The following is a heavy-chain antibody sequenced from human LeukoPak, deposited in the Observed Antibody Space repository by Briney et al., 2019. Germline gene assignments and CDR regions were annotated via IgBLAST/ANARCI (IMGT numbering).Heavy chain of an antibody. D-gene: IGHD2-21*02. CDR2: INHSGST. CDR3: ARGGFYCGGDCYVDY. J-gene: IGHJ4*02. CDR1: GGSISSITYY. Sequence: SETQSLTCTVSGGSISSITYYWAWIRQPPGKGLEWIGEINHSGSTNYNPSLKSRVTISVDTSKNQFSLKLSSVTAADTAVYYCARGGFYCGGDCYVDYWGQGTLVTVSS. V-gene: IGHV4-39*07.